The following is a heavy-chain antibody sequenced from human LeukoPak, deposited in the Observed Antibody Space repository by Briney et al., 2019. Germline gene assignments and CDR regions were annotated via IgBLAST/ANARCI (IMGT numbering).Heavy chain of an antibody. CDR1: GGSISSYY. V-gene: IGHV4-59*01. Sequence: SETLSLTCTVSGGSISSYYWSWIRQPPGKGLEWIGYIYFSGSTNYNPSLKSRVTISVDTSKNQFSLKLSSVTAADTAVYYCARVSDYYYGMDVWGQGTTVTVSS. CDR2: IYFSGST. CDR3: ARVSDYYYGMDV. J-gene: IGHJ6*02.